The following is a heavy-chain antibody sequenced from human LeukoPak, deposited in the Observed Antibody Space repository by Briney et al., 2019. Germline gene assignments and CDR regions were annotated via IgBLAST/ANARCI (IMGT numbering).Heavy chain of an antibody. Sequence: SETLSLTCTVSGYSISSGYYWGWIRQPPGKGLEWIGRIYHSGSTYYNPSLKSRVNISVDTSKNQFSLKLSSVTAADTAVYYCARRKGRGSGWYLNWFDPWGQGTLVTVSS. CDR3: ARRKGRGSGWYLNWFDP. CDR2: IYHSGST. CDR1: GYSISSGYY. V-gene: IGHV4-38-2*02. D-gene: IGHD6-19*01. J-gene: IGHJ5*02.